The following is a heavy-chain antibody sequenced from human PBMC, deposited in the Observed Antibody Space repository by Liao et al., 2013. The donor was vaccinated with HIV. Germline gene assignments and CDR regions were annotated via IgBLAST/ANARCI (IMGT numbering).Heavy chain of an antibody. Sequence: QVQLQQWGAGLLKPSETLSLTCAVYGGSFSGYYWSWIRQPPGKGLEWIGEINHSGSTNYNPSLKSRVTISVDTSKNQFSLKLSSVTAADTAVYYCARAYYGSGSYPYFDYWGQGTLVTVSS. CDR3: ARAYYGSGSYPYFDY. J-gene: IGHJ4*02. V-gene: IGHV4-34*01. CDR2: INHSGST. D-gene: IGHD3-10*01. CDR1: GGSFSGYY.